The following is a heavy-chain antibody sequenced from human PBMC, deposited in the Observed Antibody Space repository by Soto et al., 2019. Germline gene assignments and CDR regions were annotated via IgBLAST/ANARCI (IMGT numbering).Heavy chain of an antibody. D-gene: IGHD2-2*02. CDR2: IYPGDSDT. CDR3: ARLTYCTTTSCYTTRSYYYGMDV. Sequence: PGESLKISCKGSGYSFSNHWIAWVRQMPGKGLEWMGIIYPGDSDTRYRPSFQGQVTIPADKYISTAYLQWSTLKASDTAMYYCARLTYCTTTSCYTTRSYYYGMDVWGQGTTVTVSS. V-gene: IGHV5-51*01. CDR1: GYSFSNHW. J-gene: IGHJ6*02.